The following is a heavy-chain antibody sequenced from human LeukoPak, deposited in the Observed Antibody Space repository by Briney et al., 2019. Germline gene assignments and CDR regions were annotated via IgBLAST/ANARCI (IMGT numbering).Heavy chain of an antibody. CDR2: INPNSGGT. CDR1: GYTFTGYY. Sequence: GASVKVSCKASGYTFTGYYMHWVRQAPGQGLEWMGWINPNSGGTNYAQKFQGRVTMTRDTSISTAYMELSSLRSEDTAVYYCARGRRGLYCSSTSRNYYYYYMDVWGKGTTVTVSS. CDR3: ARGRRGLYCSSTSRNYYYYYMDV. V-gene: IGHV1-2*02. J-gene: IGHJ6*03. D-gene: IGHD2-2*01.